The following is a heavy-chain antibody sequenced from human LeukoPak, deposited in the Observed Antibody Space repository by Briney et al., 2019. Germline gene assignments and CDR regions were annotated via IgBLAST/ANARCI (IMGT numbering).Heavy chain of an antibody. CDR2: IGGTT. V-gene: IGHV3-23*01. D-gene: IGHD2-21*02. Sequence: PGRSLRLSCAASGFTFSSYAMTWVRQAPGKGLEWVSAIGGTTYYADSVKGRFTISRDNSKSTLYLQMNSLRAEDTAVYYCTKLVESGIRYWGQGTLVTVSS. CDR3: TKLVESGIRY. CDR1: GFTFSSYA. J-gene: IGHJ4*02.